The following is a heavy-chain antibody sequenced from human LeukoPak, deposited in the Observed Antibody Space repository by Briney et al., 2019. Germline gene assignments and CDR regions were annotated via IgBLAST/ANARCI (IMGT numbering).Heavy chain of an antibody. CDR2: VSAGGGST. CDR1: GFTFSNYR. J-gene: IGHJ4*02. D-gene: IGHD5-12*01. Sequence: PGGSLRLSCAASGFTFSNYRMNWVRQAPGKGLEWVSGVSAGGGSTYYADSVKGRFTISRDNSKNTLYLQMNSLRAEDTAVYYCAKALGTRGYDSVPPGRAVDYLGQGTLVIVSS. V-gene: IGHV3-23*01. CDR3: AKALGTRGYDSVPPGRAVDY.